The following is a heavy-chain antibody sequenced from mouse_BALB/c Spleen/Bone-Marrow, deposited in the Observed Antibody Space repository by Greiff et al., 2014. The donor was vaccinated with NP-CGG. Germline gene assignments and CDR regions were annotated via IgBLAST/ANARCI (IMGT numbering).Heavy chain of an antibody. J-gene: IGHJ2*01. CDR2: IYPGDGDT. Sequence: VQLQESGPELVKPGASVKISCKASGYAFSNSWMNWVKQRPGQGLEWIGRIYPGDGDTNYNGKFKGKATLTADKSSSTAYMQLSSLTSVDSAVYFCARDYYGSSYDYWGQGTTLTVSS. CDR3: ARDYYGSSYDY. V-gene: IGHV1-82*01. CDR1: GYAFSNSW. D-gene: IGHD1-1*01.